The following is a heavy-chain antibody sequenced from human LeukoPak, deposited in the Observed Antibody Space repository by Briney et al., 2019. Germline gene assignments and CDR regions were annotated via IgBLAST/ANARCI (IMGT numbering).Heavy chain of an antibody. CDR2: IIPIFGTA. Sequence: SVKVSCKASGGTFSSYAISWVRQAPGQGLEWMGGIIPIFGTANYAQKFQGRVTITADESTSTAYMELSSLRSEDTAVYYCASGGQYYYGSGSASSPFDPWGQGTLVTVSS. D-gene: IGHD3-10*01. CDR3: ASGGQYYYGSGSASSPFDP. V-gene: IGHV1-69*13. CDR1: GGTFSSYA. J-gene: IGHJ5*02.